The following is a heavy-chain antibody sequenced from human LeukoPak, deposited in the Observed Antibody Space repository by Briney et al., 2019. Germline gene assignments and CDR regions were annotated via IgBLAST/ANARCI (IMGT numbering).Heavy chain of an antibody. CDR3: AKALPVTYYYDSSGYSVVNYFDY. CDR2: ISCSGGST. Sequence: GGSLTLSCAASGFTFSSYAMSWVRHAPGKGLEWVSAISCSGGSTYYADSVKGRFTISRDNSKNTLYLQMNSLRAEDTAVYYCAKALPVTYYYDSSGYSVVNYFDYWGQGTLVTVSS. J-gene: IGHJ4*02. CDR1: GFTFSSYA. D-gene: IGHD3-22*01. V-gene: IGHV3-23*01.